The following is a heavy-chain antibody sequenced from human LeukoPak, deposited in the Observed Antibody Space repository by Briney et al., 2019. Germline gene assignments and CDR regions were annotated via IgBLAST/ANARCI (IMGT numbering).Heavy chain of an antibody. CDR3: ARVTGYSGYDPGAFDH. D-gene: IGHD5-12*01. CDR1: GYSISSGYY. V-gene: IGHV4-38-2*02. J-gene: IGHJ4*02. CDR2: IYHSGST. Sequence: PSETLSLTCSVSGYSISSGYYWGWIRQPPGKGLEWIGSIYHSGSTYYNPSLKSRVSISLDTSKNQFSLKLTSVTAADTAVYHCARVTGYSGYDPGAFDHWGQGTLVTVSS.